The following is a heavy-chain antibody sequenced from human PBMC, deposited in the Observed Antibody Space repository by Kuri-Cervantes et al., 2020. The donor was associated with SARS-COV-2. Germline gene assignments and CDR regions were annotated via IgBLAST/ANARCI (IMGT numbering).Heavy chain of an antibody. CDR3: ARGSYYYHYYYMDV. V-gene: IGHV1-18*01. CDR2: ISAYNGNT. J-gene: IGHJ6*03. Sequence: ASVKVSCKASGATFTSLGIVWVRQAPGQGLEWMGWISAYNGNTNYAQKLQGRVTMTTDTSTSTAYLEVRSLRPDDTAVYYCARGSYYYHYYYMDVWGKGTTVTVSS. CDR1: GATFTSLG.